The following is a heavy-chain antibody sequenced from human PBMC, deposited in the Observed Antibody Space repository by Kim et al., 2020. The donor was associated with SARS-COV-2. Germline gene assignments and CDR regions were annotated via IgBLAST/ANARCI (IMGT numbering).Heavy chain of an antibody. D-gene: IGHD2-15*01. CDR3: ARDQDPPPGDYYYGMDV. V-gene: IGHV1-18*04. Sequence: ASVKVSCKASGYTFTSYGISWVRQAPGQGLEWMGWISAYNGNTNYAQKLQGRVTMTTDTSTSTAYMELRSLRSDDTAVYYCARDQDPPPGDYYYGMDVWGQGTTVTVSS. CDR2: ISAYNGNT. J-gene: IGHJ6*02. CDR1: GYTFTSYG.